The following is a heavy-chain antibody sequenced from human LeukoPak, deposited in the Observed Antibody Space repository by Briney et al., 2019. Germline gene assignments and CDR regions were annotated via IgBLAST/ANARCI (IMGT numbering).Heavy chain of an antibody. CDR3: AKAGGFCSGTSCPTDS. D-gene: IGHD2-2*01. CDR2: ISGSGGSK. Sequence: PGGSLRLSCAASGFIVSSNYMSWVRQAPGKGLEWVSSISGSGGSKYFADSVTGRFTISRDISMNTLYLQMNSLRAEDTAVYYCAKAGGFCSGTSCPTDSWGQGTLVTVSS. CDR1: GFIVSSNY. V-gene: IGHV3-23*01. J-gene: IGHJ4*02.